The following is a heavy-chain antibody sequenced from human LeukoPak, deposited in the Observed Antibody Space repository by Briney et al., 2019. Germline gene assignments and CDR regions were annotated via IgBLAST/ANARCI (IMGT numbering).Heavy chain of an antibody. D-gene: IGHD2-21*01. Sequence: SETLSLTCTVSGGSISSSSYYWGWIRQPPGKGLEWIGSIYYSGSTYYNPSLKSRVTISVDTSKNQFSLKLSSVPAADTAVYYCALFPLDGMDVWGQGATVTVSS. CDR1: GGSISSSSYY. J-gene: IGHJ6*02. V-gene: IGHV4-39*01. CDR3: ALFPLDGMDV. CDR2: IYYSGST.